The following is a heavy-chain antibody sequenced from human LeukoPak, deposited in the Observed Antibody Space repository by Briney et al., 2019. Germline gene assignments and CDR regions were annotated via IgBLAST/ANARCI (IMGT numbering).Heavy chain of an antibody. CDR2: ISWNSGSI. CDR1: GFTFDDYA. Sequence: PGRSLRLSCAASGFTFDDYAMHWVRQAPGKGLEWVSGISWNSGSIGYADSVKGRFTISRDNAKNSLYLQMNSLRAEDTALYYCAKDIVQNYYHYGMDVWGQGTTVTVSS. CDR3: AKDIVQNYYHYGMDV. J-gene: IGHJ6*02. V-gene: IGHV3-9*01.